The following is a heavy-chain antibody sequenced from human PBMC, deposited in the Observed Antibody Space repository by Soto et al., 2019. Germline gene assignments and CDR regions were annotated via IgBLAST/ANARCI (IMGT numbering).Heavy chain of an antibody. CDR3: ARDLGCSRNRWGAFDI. J-gene: IGHJ3*02. D-gene: IGHD3-16*01. CDR2: IKKDGSDK. V-gene: IGHV3-7*01. Sequence: EVQLVESGGGLVQPGGSLRLSCAASGFTFSNYWMTWVRQAPGKGLEWVADIKKDGSDKYYVDSVKGRFAISRDNGKDSLYLQMNSLRVEDTAVYFCARDLGCSRNRWGAFDIWGQGTMVTVSS. CDR1: GFTFSNYW.